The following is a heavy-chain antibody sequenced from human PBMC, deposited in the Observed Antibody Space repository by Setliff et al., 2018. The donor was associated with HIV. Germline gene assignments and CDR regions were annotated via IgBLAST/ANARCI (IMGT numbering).Heavy chain of an antibody. CDR3: ARLRAYYGSGLMDV. CDR2: INTNTGNP. CDR1: GYTFTSHA. D-gene: IGHD3-10*01. Sequence: ASVKVSCKASGYTFTSHAMSWVRQAPGQGLEWMGWINTNTGNPTFAQGFTGRLVFSMDTSVSTAYLQIKAEDTAVYYCARLRAYYGSGLMDVWGEGTTVTAP. J-gene: IGHJ6*03. V-gene: IGHV7-4-1*01.